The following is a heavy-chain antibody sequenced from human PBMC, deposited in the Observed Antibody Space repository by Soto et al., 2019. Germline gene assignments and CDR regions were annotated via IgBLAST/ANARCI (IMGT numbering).Heavy chain of an antibody. CDR1: GFTFSSYW. CDR3: TSDPVTMIVGVPDSG. V-gene: IGHV3-74*01. CDR2: INSDGSST. D-gene: IGHD3-22*01. J-gene: IGHJ1*01. Sequence: PGGSLRLSCAASGFTFSSYWIHWVRQAPGKGLVWVSRINSDGSSTTYADSVKGRFTISRDNAKNTLYLQMTSLRAEDTAVYYCTSDPVTMIVGVPDSGWGQG.